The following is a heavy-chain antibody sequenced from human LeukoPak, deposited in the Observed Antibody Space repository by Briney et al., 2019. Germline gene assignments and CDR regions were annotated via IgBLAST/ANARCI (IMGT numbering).Heavy chain of an antibody. D-gene: IGHD3-16*01. Sequence: GGSLRLSCAASGFTFSSYEMNWVRQAPGKRLEWVSYISSSGSTIYYADSVKGRFTISRDNAKNSLYLQMNSLRADDTAVYYCARDNDSRDPPHFDYWGQGTLVTVSS. CDR1: GFTFSSYE. CDR2: ISSSGSTI. V-gene: IGHV3-48*03. J-gene: IGHJ4*02. CDR3: ARDNDSRDPPHFDY.